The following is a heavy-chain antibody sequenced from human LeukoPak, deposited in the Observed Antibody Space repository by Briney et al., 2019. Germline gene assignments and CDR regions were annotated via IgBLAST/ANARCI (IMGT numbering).Heavy chain of an antibody. D-gene: IGHD1-26*01. CDR2: IRYDGSNK. J-gene: IGHJ4*02. V-gene: IGHV3-30*02. CDR3: AKLPTSGSPRPMIDY. CDR1: GFTFSSYG. Sequence: GGSLRLSCAASGFTFSSYGMHWVRQAPGKGLEWVAFIRYDGSNKYYADSVKGRFTISRDNSKNTLYLQMNSLRAEDTAVYYCAKLPTSGSPRPMIDYWGQGTLVTVSS.